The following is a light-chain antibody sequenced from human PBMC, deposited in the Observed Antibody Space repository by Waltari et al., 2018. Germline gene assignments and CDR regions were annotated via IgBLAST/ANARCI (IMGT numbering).Light chain of an antibody. CDR1: QRISSY. CDR2: GAT. J-gene: IGKJ1*01. CDR3: QQTYRTPRT. V-gene: IGKV1-39*01. Sequence: DIQMTQSPSSLPASVGDRVTISYRASQRISSYLNWYQQKPGKAPRLLIYGATSLQSGVPSRFSGSGSGTDFTLTISSLQPEDFATYYCQQTYRTPRTFGQGTKVDI.